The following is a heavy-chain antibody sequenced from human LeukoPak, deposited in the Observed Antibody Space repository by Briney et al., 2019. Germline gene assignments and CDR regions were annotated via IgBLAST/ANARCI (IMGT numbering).Heavy chain of an antibody. CDR3: ARMVWKNYYGSGSYMYFDL. Sequence: SQTLSLTCAISGDSVSSNSAAWNWIRQSPSRGLEWLGRTYYRSKWYNDYAVSVKSRITINPDTSKNQFSLQLNSVTPEDTAVYYCARMVWKNYYGSGSYMYFDLWGRGTLVTVSS. J-gene: IGHJ2*01. CDR1: GDSVSSNSAA. V-gene: IGHV6-1*01. D-gene: IGHD3-10*01. CDR2: TYYRSKWYN.